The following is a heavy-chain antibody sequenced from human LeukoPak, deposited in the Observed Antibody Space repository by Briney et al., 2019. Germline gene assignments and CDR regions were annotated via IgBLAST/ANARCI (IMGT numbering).Heavy chain of an antibody. CDR1: GGTFSSYA. V-gene: IGHV1-69*04. Sequence: GASVKVSCKASGGTFSSYAISWVRQAPGQGLEWMGRIIPILGIANYAQKFQGRVTMTEDTSTDTAYMELSSLRSEDTAVYYCATDPEYSYGSGGRDYWGQGTLVTVSS. J-gene: IGHJ4*02. CDR2: IIPILGIA. CDR3: ATDPEYSYGSGGRDY. D-gene: IGHD5-18*01.